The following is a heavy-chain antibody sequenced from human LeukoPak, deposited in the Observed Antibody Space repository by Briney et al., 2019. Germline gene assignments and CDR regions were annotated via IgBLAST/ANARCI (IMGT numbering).Heavy chain of an antibody. J-gene: IGHJ3*02. D-gene: IGHD4-17*01. Sequence: ASVKVSCKASGYTFTSYAISWVRQAPGQGLEWMGWISADNGNTDYAQRFQGRVTMTRDTSISTAYMELSRLRSDDTAVYYCARDHKTTVTAWDAFDIWGQGTMVTVSS. CDR3: ARDHKTTVTAWDAFDI. CDR2: ISADNGNT. V-gene: IGHV1-18*01. CDR1: GYTFTSYA.